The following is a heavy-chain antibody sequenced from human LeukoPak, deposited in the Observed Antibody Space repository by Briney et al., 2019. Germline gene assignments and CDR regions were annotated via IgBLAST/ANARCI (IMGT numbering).Heavy chain of an antibody. CDR1: GFGFSSYA. Sequence: GGSLRLSCAASGFGFSSYAMNWVRQAPGKGLEWVSLISGSGSNTYYADSVKGRFTISRDNSKSTLYLQMNSLRVEDTAVYYCAKERATTTTFDYWGQGTLVTVSS. CDR2: ISGSGSNT. V-gene: IGHV3-23*01. D-gene: IGHD4-17*01. CDR3: AKERATTTTFDY. J-gene: IGHJ4*02.